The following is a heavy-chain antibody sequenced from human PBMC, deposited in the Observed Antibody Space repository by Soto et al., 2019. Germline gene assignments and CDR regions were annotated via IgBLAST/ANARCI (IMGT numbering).Heavy chain of an antibody. Sequence: SETLCITCAFYVGSFSGYYWGWIRHPPGKGLEWIGEINHSGSTNYSPSLKSRVTISVDTSKNQFSLNLSSVTAADTALYYCPRLVYNWTYSNWFDPWGQGTLVTGYS. D-gene: IGHD1-20*01. CDR2: INHSGST. CDR1: VGSFSGYY. J-gene: IGHJ5*02. CDR3: PRLVYNWTYSNWFDP. V-gene: IGHV4-34*01.